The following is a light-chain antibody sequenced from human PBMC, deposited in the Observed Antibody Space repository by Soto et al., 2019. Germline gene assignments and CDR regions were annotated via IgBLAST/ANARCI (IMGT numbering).Light chain of an antibody. CDR3: QVWHTSSDHRGV. Sequence: SYELTQPPSVSVAPGKTARIPCGGNNIGSKDVHWYQRKPGQAPVLVIYYDSVRPSGIPERFSGSNSGNTATLTISRVEAGDEADYYCQVWHTSSDHRGVFGGGTKLTVL. CDR2: YDS. V-gene: IGLV3-21*04. J-gene: IGLJ3*02. CDR1: NIGSKD.